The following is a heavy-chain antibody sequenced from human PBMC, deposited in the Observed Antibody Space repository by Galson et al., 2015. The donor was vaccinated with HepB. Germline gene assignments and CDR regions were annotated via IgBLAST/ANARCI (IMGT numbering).Heavy chain of an antibody. CDR3: AVSRSGFDAFDI. Sequence: LSLTCAVYGGSFSGYYWSWIRQPPGRGLEWIGEINYSGSTNYIPSLRSRVTISVDTSKNQFSLKLSSVTAADTAVYYCAVSRSGFDAFDIWGQGTMVTVSS. CDR1: GGSFSGYY. CDR2: INYSGST. D-gene: IGHD3-22*01. J-gene: IGHJ3*02. V-gene: IGHV4-34*01.